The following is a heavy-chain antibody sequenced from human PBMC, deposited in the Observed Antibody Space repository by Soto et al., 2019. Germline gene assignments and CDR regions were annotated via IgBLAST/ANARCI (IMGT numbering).Heavy chain of an antibody. J-gene: IGHJ2*01. CDR1: GFTFSSYA. Sequence: EVQLLEAGGGLVQPGGSLRLSCAASGFTFSSYAINWVRQAPGKGLEWVSGISGSGGRTYYADPVKGRFTISRDNSKNPLYLQMNRPRADGTAVYYRGKAGPAVRCYFDLWGRGTLVTVSS. CDR2: ISGSGGRT. D-gene: IGHD4-17*01. CDR3: GKAGPAVRCYFDL. V-gene: IGHV3-23*01.